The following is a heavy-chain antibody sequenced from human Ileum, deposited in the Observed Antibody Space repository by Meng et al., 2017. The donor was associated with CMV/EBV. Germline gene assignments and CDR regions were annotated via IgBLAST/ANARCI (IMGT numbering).Heavy chain of an antibody. D-gene: IGHD2-2*01. CDR2: INHSGST. CDR1: GGSFSGYY. CDR3: AISPTSSAMWGMDV. J-gene: IGHJ6*02. Sequence: SETLSLTCAVYGGSFSGYYWSWIRQPPGKGLEWIGEINHSGSTNYNPSLKSRVTISVDTSKNQFSLKLSSVTAADTAVYYCAISPTSSAMWGMDVWGQGTTVTVSS. V-gene: IGHV4-34*01.